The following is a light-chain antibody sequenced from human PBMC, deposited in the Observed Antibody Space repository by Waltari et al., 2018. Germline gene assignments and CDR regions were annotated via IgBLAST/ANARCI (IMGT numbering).Light chain of an antibody. V-gene: IGLV3-10*01. J-gene: IGLJ2*01. CDR1: ALPKKY. Sequence: SYELTQPPSVSVSPGQAARITCSGDALPKKYAYWYQQKPGQAPGLVIHEDSKRPPRIPERFSGSSSGTTATLTISRVEVGDEADYYCQVWDGSADEAVFGGGTKLTVL. CDR3: QVWDGSADEAV. CDR2: EDS.